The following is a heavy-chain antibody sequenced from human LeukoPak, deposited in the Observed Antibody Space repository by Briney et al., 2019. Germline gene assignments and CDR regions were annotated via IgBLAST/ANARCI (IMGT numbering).Heavy chain of an antibody. V-gene: IGHV4-39*07. CDR1: GGSISSSSYY. CDR3: ARGPMRYYYDSSGYYPS. J-gene: IGHJ4*02. D-gene: IGHD3-22*01. Sequence: SETLSLTCTVSGGSISSSSYYWGWIRRPPGKGLEWIGSIYYSGSTYYNPSLKSRVTISVDTSKNQFSLKLSSVTAADTAVYYCARGPMRYYYDSSGYYPSWGQGTLVTVSS. CDR2: IYYSGST.